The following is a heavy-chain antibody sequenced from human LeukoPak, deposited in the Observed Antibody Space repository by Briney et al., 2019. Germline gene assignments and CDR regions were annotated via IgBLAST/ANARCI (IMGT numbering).Heavy chain of an antibody. D-gene: IGHD6-25*01. CDR3: AKSSTSQRGYYGMDV. CDR2: ITDSGSST. V-gene: IGHV3-23*01. CDR1: GFTFSNYA. Sequence: PGGSLRLSYAASGFTFSNYAMSWVRQAPGKGLEWVSFITDSGSSTYYADSVKGRFAISRDSSKNTLSLQMNSLRVEDAGVYFCAKSSTSQRGYYGMDVWGQGTTVTVSS. J-gene: IGHJ6*02.